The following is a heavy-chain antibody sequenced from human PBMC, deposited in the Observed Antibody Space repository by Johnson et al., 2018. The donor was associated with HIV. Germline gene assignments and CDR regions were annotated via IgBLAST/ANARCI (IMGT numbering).Heavy chain of an antibody. V-gene: IGHV3-66*02. D-gene: IGHD5-18*01. Sequence: MQLVESGGSVVRPGGSLRLSCAASGITVSSNYMSWVRPAPGKGLEWVSVIFTVGDVYYAASVKGRFTLSRDNSKNFLYLQMNSLRPEDTAVYYCARDGRDLVTRGSFDVWGQGTVVTVSS. CDR3: ARDGRDLVTRGSFDV. J-gene: IGHJ3*01. CDR1: GITVSSNY. CDR2: IFTVGDV.